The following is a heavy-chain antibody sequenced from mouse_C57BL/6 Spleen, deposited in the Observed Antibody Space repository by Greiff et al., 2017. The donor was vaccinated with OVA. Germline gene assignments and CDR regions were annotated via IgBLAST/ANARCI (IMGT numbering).Heavy chain of an antibody. CDR1: GYTFTDYN. V-gene: IGHV1-18*01. CDR2: INPNNGGT. Sequence: VQLQQSGPELVKPGASVKIPCKASGYTFTDYNMDWVKQSHGKSLAWIGDINPNNGGTIYNQKFKGKATLTVDKSSSTAYMELRSLTSEDTAVYYCAREDGSSLYWYFDVWGTGTTVTVSS. D-gene: IGHD1-1*01. CDR3: AREDGSSLYWYFDV. J-gene: IGHJ1*03.